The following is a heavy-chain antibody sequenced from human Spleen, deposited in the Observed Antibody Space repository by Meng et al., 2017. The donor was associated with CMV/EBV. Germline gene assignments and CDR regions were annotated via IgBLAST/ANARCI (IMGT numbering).Heavy chain of an antibody. J-gene: IGHJ5*02. CDR2: ISAYNGNT. D-gene: IGHD2-2*01. CDR1: GYTFTSYG. CDR3: ARDPGYCSSTSCTGGGWLDP. V-gene: IGHV1-18*01. Sequence: ASVKVSCKASGYTFTSYGISWVRQAPGQGLEWMGWISAYNGNTNYAQKLQGRVTMTTDTSTSTAYMELRSLRSDDTAVYYCARDPGYCSSTSCTGGGWLDPWGQGTLVTVSS.